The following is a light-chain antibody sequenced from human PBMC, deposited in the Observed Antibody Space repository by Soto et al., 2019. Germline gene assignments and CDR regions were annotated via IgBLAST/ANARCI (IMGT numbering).Light chain of an antibody. V-gene: IGKV1-5*03. J-gene: IGKJ1*01. Sequence: DIQMTQSPSTLSASVGDRVTITCRASQGINSWLAWYQKKPGKVPKLLIYKASSLESGVPSRFSGSGSGTEFTLTISSLQPDDFATYFCQQYDSYHWTFGQGTKVEIK. CDR1: QGINSW. CDR2: KAS. CDR3: QQYDSYHWT.